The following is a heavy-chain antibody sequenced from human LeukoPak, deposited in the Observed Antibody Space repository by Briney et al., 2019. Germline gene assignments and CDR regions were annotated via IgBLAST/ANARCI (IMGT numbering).Heavy chain of an antibody. CDR2: ISSSSSYI. V-gene: IGHV3-21*01. D-gene: IGHD3-16*02. Sequence: GRSLRLSCAASGFSFSGYSMNWVRQAPGKGLEWVSSISSSSSYIYYADSVKGRFTISRDNAKNSLYLQMNSLRAEDTAVYYCATHGRDYDYVWGSYLWGQGTLVTVSS. CDR1: GFSFSGYS. CDR3: ATHGRDYDYVWGSYL. J-gene: IGHJ4*02.